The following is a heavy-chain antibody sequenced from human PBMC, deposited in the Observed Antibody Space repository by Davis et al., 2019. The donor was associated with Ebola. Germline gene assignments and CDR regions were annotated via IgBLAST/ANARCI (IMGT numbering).Heavy chain of an antibody. Sequence: GESLKISCAASGFTFSSYAMHWVRQAPGKGLEWVAVISYDGSNKYYADSVKGRFTISRDNAKNSLYLQMNSLRAEDTAVYYCARSSTNEGVFDYWGQGTLVTVSS. CDR1: GFTFSSYA. CDR2: ISYDGSNK. CDR3: ARSSTNEGVFDY. J-gene: IGHJ4*02. V-gene: IGHV3-30-3*01. D-gene: IGHD2-8*01.